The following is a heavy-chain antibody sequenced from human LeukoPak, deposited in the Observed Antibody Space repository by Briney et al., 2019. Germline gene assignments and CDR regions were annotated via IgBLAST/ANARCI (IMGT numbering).Heavy chain of an antibody. CDR3: ARRVRSTEYFQH. Sequence: SETLSLTCTVSGGSISGSDYYWGWIRQPPGKGLEWIGSMYDSGRTKYQNPSLKSRVTISVDTSRNQFSLRLLSVTAADTAVYYCARRVRSTEYFQHWGQGTLVTVSS. J-gene: IGHJ1*01. CDR1: GGSISGSDYY. V-gene: IGHV4-39*01. CDR2: MYDSGRT. D-gene: IGHD1-26*01.